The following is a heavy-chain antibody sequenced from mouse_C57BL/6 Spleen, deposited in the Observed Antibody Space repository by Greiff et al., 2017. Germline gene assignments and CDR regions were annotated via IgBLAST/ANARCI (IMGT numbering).Heavy chain of an antibody. V-gene: IGHV1-85*01. D-gene: IGHD1-1*01. CDR2: VYPRDGST. J-gene: IGHJ1*03. Sequence: QVQLQQSGPELVKPGASVKLSCKASGYTFTSYDINWVKQRPGQGLEWIGWVYPRDGSTKYNEKFKGKATLTVDTSSSTAYMELHSLTSEDSAVYFCARGDYYGSSYGYFDVWGTGTTVTVSS. CDR1: GYTFTSYD. CDR3: ARGDYYGSSYGYFDV.